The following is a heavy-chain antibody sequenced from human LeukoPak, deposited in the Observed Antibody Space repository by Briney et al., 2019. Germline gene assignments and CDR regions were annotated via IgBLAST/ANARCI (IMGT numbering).Heavy chain of an antibody. CDR1: GGSISSSSYY. Sequence: SETLSLTCTVSGGSISSSSYYWGWIRQPPGKGLEWIGSIYYSGSTYYNPSLKSRVTISADLSKNQFSLSLISVTAADTALYYCARLFSRGWPYYYGLGAWGQGTTVTVSS. J-gene: IGHJ6*02. CDR2: IYYSGST. V-gene: IGHV4-39*01. CDR3: ARLFSRGWPYYYGLGA. D-gene: IGHD6-19*01.